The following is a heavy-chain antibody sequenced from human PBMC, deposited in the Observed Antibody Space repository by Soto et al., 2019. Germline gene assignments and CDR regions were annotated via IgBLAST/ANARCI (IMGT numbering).Heavy chain of an antibody. D-gene: IGHD3-10*01. CDR3: AKEGSVLWFGELFH. Sequence: GGSLRLSCAASGFTFSSYGMHWVRQAPGKGLEWVAVISYDGSNKYYADSVKGRFTISRDNSKNTLYLQMNSLRAEDTAVYYCAKEGSVLWFGELFHWGQGTLVTVSS. J-gene: IGHJ4*02. CDR2: ISYDGSNK. CDR1: GFTFSSYG. V-gene: IGHV3-30*18.